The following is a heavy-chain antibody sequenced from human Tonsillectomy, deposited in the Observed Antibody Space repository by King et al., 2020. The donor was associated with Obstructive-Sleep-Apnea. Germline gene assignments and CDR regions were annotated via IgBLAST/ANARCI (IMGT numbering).Heavy chain of an antibody. CDR2: IHPGDSDT. V-gene: IGHV5-51*01. J-gene: IGHJ6*02. CDR1: GNNFSSYW. CDR3: ARRDFDLGAIDV. D-gene: IGHD3-9*01. Sequence: VQLVQSGAEVKKPGESLKISCKVSGNNFSSYWIGWVRQMPGKGLEWMGNIHPGDSDTRYSPSFQGQVNISADKSISTAYLQWSSLKASDTARYYCARRDFDLGAIDVWGQGTTVTVSS.